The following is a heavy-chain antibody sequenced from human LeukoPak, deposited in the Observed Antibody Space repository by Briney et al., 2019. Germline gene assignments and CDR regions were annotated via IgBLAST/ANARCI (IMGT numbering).Heavy chain of an antibody. Sequence: SQTLSLTCTVSGGSITNGGYYWSWIRQPAGKGLEWIGRIYSTGNTNYNPSLKSRVTISLDTSKNQFSLKLSSVSAEDTALYYCARERLGGSYYRPVDYWGQGTLVTVSS. V-gene: IGHV4-61*02. D-gene: IGHD1-26*01. CDR1: GGSITNGGYY. CDR3: ARERLGGSYYRPVDY. J-gene: IGHJ4*02. CDR2: IYSTGNT.